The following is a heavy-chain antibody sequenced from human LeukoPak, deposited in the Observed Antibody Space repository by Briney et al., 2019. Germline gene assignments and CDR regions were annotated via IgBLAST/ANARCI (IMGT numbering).Heavy chain of an antibody. J-gene: IGHJ4*02. CDR3: AKDFWSSYDAY. D-gene: IGHD3-3*01. Sequence: PGGSLRLSCAASGFTFSDFGMHWVRQAPGKGLEWVAYIRNGGGSRVYGESVKGRFTISRDDSKNTLSLQMDSLRAEDTAVYYCAKDFWSSYDAYWGQGTVVTVSS. CDR2: IRNGGGSR. V-gene: IGHV3-30*02. CDR1: GFTFSDFG.